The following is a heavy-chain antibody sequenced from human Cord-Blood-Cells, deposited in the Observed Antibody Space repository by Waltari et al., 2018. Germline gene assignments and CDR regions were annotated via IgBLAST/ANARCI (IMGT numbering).Heavy chain of an antibody. CDR1: GGTFSSYA. CDR3: ARGYCSSTSCYYYYYYMDV. J-gene: IGHJ6*03. CDR2: IIPIFGTA. Sequence: QVQLVQSGAEVKKPGSLVKVSCKASGGTFSSYAISWVRQAPGHGLEWMGGIIPIFGTANYAQKFQGRVTITADESTSTAYMELSSLRSEDTAVYYCARGYCSSTSCYYYYYYMDVWGKGTTVTVSS. D-gene: IGHD2-2*01. V-gene: IGHV1-69*01.